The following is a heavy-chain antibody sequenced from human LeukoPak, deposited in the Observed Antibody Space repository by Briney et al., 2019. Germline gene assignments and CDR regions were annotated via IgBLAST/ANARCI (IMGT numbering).Heavy chain of an antibody. D-gene: IGHD6-13*01. J-gene: IGHJ4*02. Sequence: ASVKVSCKASGGTFSSYAIGWVRQAPGQGLEWMGGIIPIFGTANYAQKFQGRVTITADESTSTAYMELSSLRSEDTAVYYCARVGAEGAAAGYFDYWGQGTLVTVSS. CDR2: IIPIFGTA. CDR1: GGTFSSYA. V-gene: IGHV1-69*13. CDR3: ARVGAEGAAAGYFDY.